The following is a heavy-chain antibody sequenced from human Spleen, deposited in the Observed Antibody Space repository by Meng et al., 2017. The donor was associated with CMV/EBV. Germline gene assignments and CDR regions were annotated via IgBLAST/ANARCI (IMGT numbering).Heavy chain of an antibody. J-gene: IGHJ6*02. D-gene: IGHD3-10*01. V-gene: IGHV1-69*04. CDR3: ARDKRTNGDYYYGMDV. Sequence: SVKVSCKASGGGVSRYTLNWVRQAPGQGLEWMGRIIPILDIANSAQKFQGRVTITADKSTSVAYMELSSLTSEDTAVYYCARDKRTNGDYYYGMDVWGQGTTVTVSS. CDR2: IIPILDIA. CDR1: GGGVSRYT.